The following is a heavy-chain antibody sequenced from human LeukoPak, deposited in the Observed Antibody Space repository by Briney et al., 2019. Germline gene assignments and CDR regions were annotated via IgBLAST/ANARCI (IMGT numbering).Heavy chain of an antibody. CDR3: AKNVVFTRYFDS. D-gene: IGHD2-2*01. J-gene: IGHJ4*02. CDR2: ISGGGRTT. CDR1: GFTFTNHA. V-gene: IGHV3-23*01. Sequence: GGSLRLSCAASGFTFTNHAMSWVRQAPGKGLQCIAVISGGGRTTEYADSVKDRFTVSRDNSMNTLSLHMDSLRVEDTAIYYCAKNVVFTRYFDSWGQGTLVTVSS.